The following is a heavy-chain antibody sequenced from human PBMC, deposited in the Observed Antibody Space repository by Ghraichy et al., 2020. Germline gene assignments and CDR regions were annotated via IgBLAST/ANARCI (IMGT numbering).Heavy chain of an antibody. CDR1: GYTFTSYW. Sequence: GESLNISCKGSGYTFTSYWIGWVRQMPGKGLEWMGIIYPGDSDTRYSPSFQGQVTISADKSISTAYLQWSSLKASDTAMYYCARLGSSSWSEGNRFDPWGLGTLVTVSS. V-gene: IGHV5-51*01. D-gene: IGHD2-2*01. CDR2: IYPGDSDT. CDR3: ARLGSSSWSEGNRFDP. J-gene: IGHJ5*02.